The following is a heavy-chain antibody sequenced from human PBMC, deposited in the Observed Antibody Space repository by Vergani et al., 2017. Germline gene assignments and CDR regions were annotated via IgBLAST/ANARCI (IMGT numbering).Heavy chain of an antibody. V-gene: IGHV4-39*01. CDR2: IYYSGST. Sequence: QLQLQESGPGLVKPSETLSLTCTVSGGSISGSSYYWGWIRQPPGKGLEWIGSIYYSGSTYYNPSLKSRVTISVDTSKNKFSLKLSSVTAADTAVYYCARQNYDILTGYYWGSDWGQGTLVTVSS. J-gene: IGHJ4*02. CDR1: GGSISGSSYY. CDR3: ARQNYDILTGYYWGSD. D-gene: IGHD3-9*01.